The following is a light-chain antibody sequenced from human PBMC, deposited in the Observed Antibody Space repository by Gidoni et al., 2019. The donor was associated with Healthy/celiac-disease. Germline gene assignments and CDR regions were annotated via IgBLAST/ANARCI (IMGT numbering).Light chain of an antibody. J-gene: IGKJ2*01. V-gene: IGKV1-5*03. Sequence: DIQMTESPSTLSASVGDRVTITCRASQSISRWLAWYQQKPGKAPKLLIYKASSLESGVPSRWSGSGGGTEFTLTISSRQHDDFATYYCQQYNSYTRGYTFGQGTKLEIK. CDR2: KAS. CDR3: QQYNSYTRGYT. CDR1: QSISRW.